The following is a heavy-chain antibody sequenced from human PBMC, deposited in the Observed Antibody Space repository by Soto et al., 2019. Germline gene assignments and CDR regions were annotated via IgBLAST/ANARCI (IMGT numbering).Heavy chain of an antibody. Sequence: GGSLRLSCAASGFTFSNSWMHWVRQVSGKGLEWVSRINADGTSTSYADSVKGRFTISRDNAKNTLYLYVNSLRAEDTAVYYCVKVLARGVGVPRFYFDSWGRGALVTVSS. D-gene: IGHD2-2*01. V-gene: IGHV3-74*01. CDR2: INADGTST. CDR1: GFTFSNSW. CDR3: VKVLARGVGVPRFYFDS. J-gene: IGHJ4*02.